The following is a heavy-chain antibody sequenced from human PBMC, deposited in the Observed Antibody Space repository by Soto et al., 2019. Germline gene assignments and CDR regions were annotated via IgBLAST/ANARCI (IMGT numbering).Heavy chain of an antibody. CDR1: GGSISSSSYY. CDR2: IYYSGST. CDR3: ASHERDYYDCSGAYFNY. D-gene: IGHD3-22*01. V-gene: IGHV4-39*01. Sequence: XGTLSLTCTVSGGSISSSSYYWGWIHEPPGKGLEWIGSIYYSGSTYYNPSLKSRVPISVDTSKNQFSLKLSSVTAADTAVYCCASHERDYYDCSGAYFNYWGQGSLVTVSS. J-gene: IGHJ4*02.